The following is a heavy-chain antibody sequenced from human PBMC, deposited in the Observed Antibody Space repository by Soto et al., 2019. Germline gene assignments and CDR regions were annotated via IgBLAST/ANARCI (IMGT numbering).Heavy chain of an antibody. J-gene: IGHJ4*02. CDR3: AQDLNEIQYGLGYFDS. Sequence: EVQLLESGGGLVQPGGSLRLSCAASGFAFSSYAMSWVRQAPGKGLEWVSAITGSTGSTYYSDSVKGRFTISRDNSKDTLYLQMNSLRPEDTAVYYCAQDLNEIQYGLGYFDSWGQGTLVSVSS. D-gene: IGHD5-18*01. CDR2: ITGSTGST. V-gene: IGHV3-23*01. CDR1: GFAFSSYA.